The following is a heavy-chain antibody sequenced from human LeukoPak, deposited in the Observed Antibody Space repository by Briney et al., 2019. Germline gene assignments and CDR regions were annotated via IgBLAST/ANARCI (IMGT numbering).Heavy chain of an antibody. D-gene: IGHD3-22*01. CDR2: FYYSGST. CDR1: GGSISSYY. CDR3: ARYYYDSSGYFNWFDP. J-gene: IGHJ5*02. Sequence: SETLSLTCTVSGGSISSYYWSWIRQSPGKGLEWIGYFYYSGSTNYNPSLKSRVTISLDKSKNQFSLKLSSVTAADTAVYYCARYYYDSSGYFNWFDPWGQGTLVTVSS. V-gene: IGHV4-59*01.